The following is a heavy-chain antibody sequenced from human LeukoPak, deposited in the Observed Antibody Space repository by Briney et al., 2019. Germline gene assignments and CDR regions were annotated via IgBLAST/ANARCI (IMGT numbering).Heavy chain of an antibody. CDR1: GFTFSSYA. CDR3: ARELRVGTAFDL. CDR2: ISGSGGST. J-gene: IGHJ2*01. Sequence: GGSLRLSCAASGFTFSSYAMSWVRQAPGKGLEWVSAISGSGGSTYYADSVKGRFTISRDNAKNSLFLQMNSLRVEDTAVYYCARELRVGTAFDLWGRGTLVTVSS. D-gene: IGHD3-10*01. V-gene: IGHV3-23*01.